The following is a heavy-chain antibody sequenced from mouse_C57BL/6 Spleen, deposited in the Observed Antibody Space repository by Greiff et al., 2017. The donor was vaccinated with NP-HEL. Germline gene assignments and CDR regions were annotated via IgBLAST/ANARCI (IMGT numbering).Heavy chain of an antibody. CDR3: ARSHYYGQQYFDV. J-gene: IGHJ1*03. CDR2: IDPADSYT. Sequence: QVQLQQPGAELVKPGASVKLSCKASGYTFTSYWMQWVKQRPGQGLEWIGEIDPADSYTNNNQKFKGKATLTVDTSSSTAYLQLSSLTSEDSAVYYGARSHYYGQQYFDVWGTGTTVTVSS. V-gene: IGHV1-50*01. CDR1: GYTFTSYW. D-gene: IGHD1-2*01.